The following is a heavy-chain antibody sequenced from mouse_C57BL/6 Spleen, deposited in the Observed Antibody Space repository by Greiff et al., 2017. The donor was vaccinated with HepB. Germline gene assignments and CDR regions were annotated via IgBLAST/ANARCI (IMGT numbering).Heavy chain of an antibody. D-gene: IGHD1-1*01. CDR1: GFTFSDYG. J-gene: IGHJ3*01. CDR3: ARRDYATGFAY. CDR2: ISSGSSTI. V-gene: IGHV5-17*01. Sequence: EVMLVESGGGLVKPGGSLKLSCAASGFTFSDYGMHWVRQAPEKGLEWVAYISSGSSTIYYADTVKGRFTISRDNAKNTLFLQMTSLRSEDTAMYYCARRDYATGFAYWGQGTLVTVSA.